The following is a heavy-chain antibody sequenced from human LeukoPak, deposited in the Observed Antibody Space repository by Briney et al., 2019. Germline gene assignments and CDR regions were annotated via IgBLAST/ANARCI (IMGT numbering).Heavy chain of an antibody. CDR3: ARIGASSWYEDY. D-gene: IGHD6-13*01. Sequence: TGGSLRLSCVASGLTFSDYYMSWIRQAPGKGLEWVSYISSGSTIYYADSVKGRFTISRDNAKNSLYLQMNSLRAEDTAVYYCARIGASSWYEDYWGQGTLVTVSS. J-gene: IGHJ4*02. CDR1: GLTFSDYY. V-gene: IGHV3-11*01. CDR2: ISSGSTI.